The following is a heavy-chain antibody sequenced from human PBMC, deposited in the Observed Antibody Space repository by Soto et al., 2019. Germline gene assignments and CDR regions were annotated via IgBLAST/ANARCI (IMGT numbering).Heavy chain of an antibody. CDR1: DGSINSGGYS. J-gene: IGHJ4*02. Sequence: PSEPLSRTCAVSDGSINSGGYSCTWIRQPPGKGLECVGYLYHGGATYSNPSLKSRVSISVDWSKNQFPLKLNSVNADDTAAYYCSRAFTAMCIFDYWGPGILVTVSS. D-gene: IGHD2-8*01. V-gene: IGHV4-30-2*01. CDR3: SRAFTAMCIFDY. CDR2: LYHGGAT.